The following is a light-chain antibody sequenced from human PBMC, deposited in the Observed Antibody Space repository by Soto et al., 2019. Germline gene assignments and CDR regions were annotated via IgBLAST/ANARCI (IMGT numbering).Light chain of an antibody. CDR1: QSVTTW. Sequence: DIQMTQSPSTLCASVGDRVTITCRASQSVTTWLAWYQQKPGKAPKLLIYKASNLESGLPSRFSGSGSGTEFTLTISSLQSDDFATYYCQQYSSYPITFGQGTRLEIK. CDR2: KAS. J-gene: IGKJ5*01. V-gene: IGKV1-5*03. CDR3: QQYSSYPIT.